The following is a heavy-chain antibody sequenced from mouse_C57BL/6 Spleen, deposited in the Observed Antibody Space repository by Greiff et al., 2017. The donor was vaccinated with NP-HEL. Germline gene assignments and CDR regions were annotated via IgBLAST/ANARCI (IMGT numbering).Heavy chain of an antibody. D-gene: IGHD1-1*01. Sequence: EVQLVESGGGLVKPGGSLKLSCAASGFTFSSYAMSWVRQTPEKRLEWVATISDGGSYTYYPDNVKGRFTISRDNAKNNLYLQMSHLKSEDTAMYYCARDYYGRTYYYAMDYWGQGTSVTVSS. CDR3: ARDYYGRTYYYAMDY. CDR1: GFTFSSYA. J-gene: IGHJ4*01. CDR2: ISDGGSYT. V-gene: IGHV5-4*01.